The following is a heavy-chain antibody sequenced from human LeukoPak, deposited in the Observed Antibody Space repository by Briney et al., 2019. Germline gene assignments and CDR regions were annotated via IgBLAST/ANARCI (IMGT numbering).Heavy chain of an antibody. CDR3: AKIYGSGNLDY. CDR1: GFTFSSYG. Sequence: GGSLRLSCAASGFTFSSYGMHWVRQAPGKGLEWVAVISYDGSNKYYADSVKGRFTISRDNSKNTLYLQMNSLRAEDTAVYYCAKIYGSGNLDYWGQGTLVTVSS. J-gene: IGHJ4*02. V-gene: IGHV3-30*18. D-gene: IGHD3-10*01. CDR2: ISYDGSNK.